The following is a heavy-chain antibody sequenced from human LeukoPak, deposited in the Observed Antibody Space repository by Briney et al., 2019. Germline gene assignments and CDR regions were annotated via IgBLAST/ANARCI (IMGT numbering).Heavy chain of an antibody. J-gene: IGHJ4*02. CDR1: GFTFSSYG. D-gene: IGHD5-24*01. CDR3: ARLRSLDK. V-gene: IGHV3-30*03. Sequence: GRSLRLSCAASGFTFSSYGMHWVRQAPGKGLEWVAVISYDGSNKYYADSVKGRFTISRDNSKNTLYLQMNSLRVEDTAVYFCARLRSLDKWGQGTLVTVS. CDR2: ISYDGSNK.